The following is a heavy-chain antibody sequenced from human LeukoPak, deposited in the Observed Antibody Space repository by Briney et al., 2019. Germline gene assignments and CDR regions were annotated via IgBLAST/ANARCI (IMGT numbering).Heavy chain of an antibody. CDR2: INPIGGST. D-gene: IGHD2-2*02. V-gene: IGHV1-46*01. CDR3: ARNQGYCSSTSCYMGWFDP. Sequence: ASVKVSCKASGYTVPSYYMHWVRPAPGPGLEWMGIINPIGGSTSYAQKLQGRVTMTRDTSTRTVYMELSSLSSEDTAVYYCARNQGYCSSTSCYMGWFDPWGQGTLVTVSS. J-gene: IGHJ5*02. CDR1: GYTVPSYY.